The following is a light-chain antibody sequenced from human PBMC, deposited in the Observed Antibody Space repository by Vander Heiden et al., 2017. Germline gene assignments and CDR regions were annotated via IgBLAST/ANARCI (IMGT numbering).Light chain of an antibody. CDR2: ASR. CDR3: QSYDSSLSGWV. J-gene: IGLJ3*02. V-gene: IGLV1-40*01. CDR1: SSNIGGSYD. Sequence: SVLTQPPSVPRAPGQRVTISCTGSSSNIGGSYDVHWYQQLPTAAPNLLIYASRNRPSGVPDRFSGSKSDTSASLAISGLQAEDEADYYCQSYDSSLSGWVFGGGTKLTVL.